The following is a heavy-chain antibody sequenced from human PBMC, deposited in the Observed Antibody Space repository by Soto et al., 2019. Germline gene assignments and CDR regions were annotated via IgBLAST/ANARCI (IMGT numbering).Heavy chain of an antibody. J-gene: IGHJ6*02. D-gene: IGHD5-18*01. CDR2: IDPSDSYT. Sequence: GESLKISCKGSGYSFTSYWISRVRQMPGKGLEWMGRIDPSDSYTNYSPSFQGHVTISADKSISTAYLQWSSLKASDTAMYYCARQALDTAMVTRGMDVWGQGTTVTVSS. CDR1: GYSFTSYW. CDR3: ARQALDTAMVTRGMDV. V-gene: IGHV5-10-1*01.